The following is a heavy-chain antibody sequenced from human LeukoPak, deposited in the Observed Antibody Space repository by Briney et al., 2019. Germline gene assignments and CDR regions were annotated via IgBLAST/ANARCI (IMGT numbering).Heavy chain of an antibody. CDR1: GFTFSNYG. V-gene: IGHV3-30*12. D-gene: IGHD1-26*01. J-gene: IGHJ3*01. CDR2: ISYDGSNK. Sequence: GGSLRLSCAASGFTFSNYGMHWVRQAPGKGLEWVAVISYDGSNKYYADSVKGRFTISRDNAKNSLYLQMNSLRAEDTAVYYCARDPTSSWETAFDFWGQGTMVTVSS. CDR3: ARDPTSSWETAFDF.